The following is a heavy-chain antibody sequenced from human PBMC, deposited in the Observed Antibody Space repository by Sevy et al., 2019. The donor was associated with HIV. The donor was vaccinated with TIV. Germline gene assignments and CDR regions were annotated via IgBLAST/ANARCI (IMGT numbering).Heavy chain of an antibody. CDR2: IYYSGST. Sequence: TLSLTCTVSGGSISSGGYYWSWIRQHPGKGLEWIGYIYYSGSTYYNPSLKSRVTISVDTSKNQFSLKLSSVTAADTAVYYCARDRGTVTSYFDYWGQGTLVTVSS. CDR1: GGSISSGGYY. V-gene: IGHV4-31*03. CDR3: ARDRGTVTSYFDY. D-gene: IGHD4-17*01. J-gene: IGHJ4*02.